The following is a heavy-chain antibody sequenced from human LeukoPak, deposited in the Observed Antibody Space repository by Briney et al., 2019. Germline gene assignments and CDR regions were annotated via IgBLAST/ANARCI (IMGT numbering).Heavy chain of an antibody. V-gene: IGHV4-34*01. CDR1: GGSFSGYY. D-gene: IGHD2-2*01. J-gene: IGHJ6*03. Sequence: SETLSLTCAVYGGSFSGYYWSWIRQPPGKGLEWIGEINHSGSTNYNPSLKSRVTISVDTSKNQFSLKLSSVTAADTAVYYCARVRVGYYYYMDVWGKGTTVTVSS. CDR2: INHSGST. CDR3: ARVRVGYYYYMDV.